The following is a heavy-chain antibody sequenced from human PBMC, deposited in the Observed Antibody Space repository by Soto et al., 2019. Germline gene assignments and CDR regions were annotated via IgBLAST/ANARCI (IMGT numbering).Heavy chain of an antibody. J-gene: IGHJ3*01. CDR1: GFTFSYYW. Sequence: EVQLVESGGGLVQPGESLRLSCAASGFTFSYYWMHWVRQAPGKGLVWVSRIHSDGSSTTYADSVKGRFSISRDNAGNTVYLQRNTLSAEDTAVYYCARGDRGAFDLWGQGTVLTVSS. CDR3: ARGDRGAFDL. V-gene: IGHV3-74*01. D-gene: IGHD1-26*01. CDR2: IHSDGSST.